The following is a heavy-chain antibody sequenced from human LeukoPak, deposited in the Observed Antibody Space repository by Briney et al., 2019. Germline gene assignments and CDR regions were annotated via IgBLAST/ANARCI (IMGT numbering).Heavy chain of an antibody. D-gene: IGHD3-22*01. J-gene: IGHJ4*02. CDR1: GFTFSSYS. V-gene: IGHV3-21*01. CDR2: ITSSSSYI. CDR3: ARDYFGDGPYYYDSSGSVDY. Sequence: GGSLRLSCAASGFTFSSYSMNWVRQAPGKGLEWVSSITSSSSYIYYADSVKGRFTISRDNSKNSLCLQMNSLRAEDTAVYYCARDYFGDGPYYYDSSGSVDYWGQGTLVTVSS.